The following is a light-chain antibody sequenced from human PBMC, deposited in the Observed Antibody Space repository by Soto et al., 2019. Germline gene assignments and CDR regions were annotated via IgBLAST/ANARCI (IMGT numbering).Light chain of an antibody. CDR3: NSYTRSNSLV. V-gene: IGLV2-14*01. CDR1: NNDISFFNY. J-gene: IGLJ1*01. CDR2: EVS. Sequence: QSALAQPASVSGSLGQSITISCTATNNDISFFNYVSWYQQHSGKAPKLIIYEVSSRPSGVSNRFSGSRSGNTASLTISGLQTEDETDYYCNSYTRSNSLVFATATKVTVL.